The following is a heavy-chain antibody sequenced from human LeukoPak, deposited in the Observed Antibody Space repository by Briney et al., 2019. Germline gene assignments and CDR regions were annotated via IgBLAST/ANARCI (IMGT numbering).Heavy chain of an antibody. D-gene: IGHD3-10*01. CDR3: AREKEAPRSMVRRNWFDP. V-gene: IGHV4-34*01. Sequence: PSETLSLTCAVYGGSFSGYYWSWSRQPPGVGLEWIGEIKHSGSTNYNPAVKSPVTISVDTSKNQFSLKLSSVTAADTAVYDCAREKEAPRSMVRRNWFDPCGQETLVTVSS. J-gene: IGHJ5*02. CDR2: IKHSGST. CDR1: GGSFSGYY.